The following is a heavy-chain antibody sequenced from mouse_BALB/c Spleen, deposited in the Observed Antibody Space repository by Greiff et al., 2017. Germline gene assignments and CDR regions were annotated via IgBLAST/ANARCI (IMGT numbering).Heavy chain of an antibody. Sequence: VQVVESGAELVKPGASVKLSCKASGYTFTEYIIHWVKQRSGQGLEWIGWFYPGSGSIKYNEKFKDKATLTADKSSSTVYMELSRLTSEDSAVYFCARHDYDGYYPYAMDYWGQGTSVTVSS. CDR2: FYPGSGSI. CDR3: ARHDYDGYYPYAMDY. J-gene: IGHJ4*01. D-gene: IGHD2-3*01. V-gene: IGHV1-62-2*01. CDR1: GYTFTEYI.